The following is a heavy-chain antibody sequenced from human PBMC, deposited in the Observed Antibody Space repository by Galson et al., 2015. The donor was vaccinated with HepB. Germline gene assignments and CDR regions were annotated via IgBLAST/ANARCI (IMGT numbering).Heavy chain of an antibody. CDR3: ARDRGFSMFGGFGEYIGVEYYYYGMDV. D-gene: IGHD3-10*01. CDR1: GYTFTSYG. Sequence: SCKASGYTFTSYGISWVRQAPGQGLEWMGWISAYNGNTNYAQKLQGRVTMTTDTSTSTAYMELRSLRSDDTAVYYCARDRGFSMFGGFGEYIGVEYYYYGMDVWGQGTTVTVSS. V-gene: IGHV1-18*04. J-gene: IGHJ6*02. CDR2: ISAYNGNT.